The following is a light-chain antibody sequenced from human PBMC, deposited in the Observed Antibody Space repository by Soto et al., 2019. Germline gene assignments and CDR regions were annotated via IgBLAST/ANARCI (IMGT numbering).Light chain of an antibody. V-gene: IGKV3-15*01. Sequence: EIVMTQSPATLSVSPGERATLSCRASQSVYSNLAWYQQKPGQAPRLLMYGASTRATGIPARFSGSGSGTEFTLTISSLQSEDFAVYYCQQYNDWPVLTFGGGTKVDNK. CDR1: QSVYSN. CDR2: GAS. CDR3: QQYNDWPVLT. J-gene: IGKJ4*01.